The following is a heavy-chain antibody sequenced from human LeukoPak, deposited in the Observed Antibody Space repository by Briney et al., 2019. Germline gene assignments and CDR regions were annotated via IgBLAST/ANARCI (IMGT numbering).Heavy chain of an antibody. D-gene: IGHD3-22*01. J-gene: IGHJ5*02. CDR1: VSIFTSYA. Sequence: GASVKLSCTASVSIFTSYAISWVRQAPGQGLEWMGRIIPIFGIANYAQTFPGRGTITAEQSTSTASMELSSLRSEDTAVYYCARDPAGVLDRSSYYYWNWFDPWGQGTLVTVSS. CDR2: IIPIFGIA. CDR3: ARDPAGVLDRSSYYYWNWFDP. V-gene: IGHV1-69*04.